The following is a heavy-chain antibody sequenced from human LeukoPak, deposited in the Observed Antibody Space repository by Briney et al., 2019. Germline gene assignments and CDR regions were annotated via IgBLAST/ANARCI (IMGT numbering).Heavy chain of an antibody. D-gene: IGHD2-15*01. CDR2: IYYSGST. J-gene: IGHJ4*01. CDR3: ARVTGYVIEDNFDY. V-gene: IGHV4-59*01. CDR1: GGSISSYY. Sequence: SETLSLTCTVSGGSISSYYWSWIRQPPGKGLEWIGYIYYSGSTNYNPSLKSRVTISVDTSKNQFSLKLRSVTAADTAVYYCARVTGYVIEDNFDYWGHGTLVTVSS.